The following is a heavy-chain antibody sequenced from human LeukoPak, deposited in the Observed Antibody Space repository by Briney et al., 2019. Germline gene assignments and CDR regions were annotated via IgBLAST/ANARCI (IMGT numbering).Heavy chain of an antibody. J-gene: IGHJ4*02. CDR3: ITVDLTIWEYYFDY. D-gene: IGHD3-3*01. CDR2: IKSKADGGTA. V-gene: IGHV3-15*01. Sequence: PGGSLRLSCSASGLTFSNAWMSWVRQAPGKGLEWVGRIKSKADGGTADYAAPVQGRFTISRDDSKKTLFLQMNGLKTDDTAIYYCITVDLTIWEYYFDYWGQGILVTVSS. CDR1: GLTFSNAW.